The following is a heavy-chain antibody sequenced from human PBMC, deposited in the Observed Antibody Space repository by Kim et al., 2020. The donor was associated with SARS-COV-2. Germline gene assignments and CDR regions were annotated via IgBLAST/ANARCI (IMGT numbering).Heavy chain of an antibody. Sequence: GGSLRLSCAASGFTFSAYGMHWVRQVPGKGLEWVGFVWFDGGNKFYADSVRGRFTISRDNSKNILYLEMNRLRAEDTAVYYCAKAGCRHPGDDAFVVWGPGTIVTVS. V-gene: IGHV3-30*02. CDR3: AKAGCRHPGDDAFVV. CDR2: VWFDGGNK. D-gene: IGHD3-10*01. CDR1: GFTFSAYG. J-gene: IGHJ3*01.